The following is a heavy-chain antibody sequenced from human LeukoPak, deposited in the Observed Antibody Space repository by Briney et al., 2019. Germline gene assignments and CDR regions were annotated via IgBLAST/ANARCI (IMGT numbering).Heavy chain of an antibody. V-gene: IGHV3-21*01. Sequence: GGSLRLSSAASGFTSSSYSMNWVRQAPGKGLEWVSSISSSSSYIYYTDSVKGRFTISRDNAKNSLYLQMNSLRAEDTAVYYCARDKNNWNDGGDAFDIWGQGTMVTVSS. CDR3: ARDKNNWNDGGDAFDI. D-gene: IGHD1-20*01. CDR1: GFTSSSYS. CDR2: ISSSSSYI. J-gene: IGHJ3*02.